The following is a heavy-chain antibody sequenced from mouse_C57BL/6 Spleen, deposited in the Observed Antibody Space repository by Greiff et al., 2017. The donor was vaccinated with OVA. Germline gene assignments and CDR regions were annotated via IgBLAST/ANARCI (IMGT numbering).Heavy chain of an antibody. CDR3: ARAGTGYFDV. CDR2: INYDGSST. Sequence: DVKLVESEGGLVQPGSSMKLSCTASGFTFSDYYRAWGRKVQEKGLEWVANINYDGSSTYYLDSLKSRFNIARENAKNMLYLQMSSLKSEDTATYYCARAGTGYFDVWGTGTTVTVSS. J-gene: IGHJ1*03. CDR1: GFTFSDYY. V-gene: IGHV5-16*01. D-gene: IGHD4-1*01.